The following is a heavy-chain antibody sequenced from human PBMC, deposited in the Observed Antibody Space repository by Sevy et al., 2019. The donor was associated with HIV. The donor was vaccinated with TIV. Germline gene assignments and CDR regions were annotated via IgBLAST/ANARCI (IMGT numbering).Heavy chain of an antibody. CDR1: GGTFSSFA. CDR3: AKIGYCSSVSCYGLDY. CDR2: IIPVFGTA. Sequence: ASVKVSCKASGGTFSSFAISWVRLAPGQGLEWVGGIIPVFGTADYAQKFQGRVTITADESTSTAYMELSSLGSEDTAIYYCAKIGYCSSVSCYGLDYWGQGTLVTVSS. V-gene: IGHV1-69*13. D-gene: IGHD2-15*01. J-gene: IGHJ4*02.